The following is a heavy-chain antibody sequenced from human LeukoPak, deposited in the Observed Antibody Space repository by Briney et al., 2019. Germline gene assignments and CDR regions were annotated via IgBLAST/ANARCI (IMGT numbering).Heavy chain of an antibody. V-gene: IGHV4-4*07. J-gene: IGHJ4*02. CDR1: GGSISSYY. D-gene: IGHD6-13*01. CDR2: IFTSGTT. Sequence: PSETLSFTCTVSGGSISSYYLNWIRQPAGKGLEWIGRIFTSGTTNYNPSLKSRVTMTVDTSKNQFSLRLSSVTAADTAVYYCAQGTPGSSNWYWGQGTLVTVSS. CDR3: AQGTPGSSNWY.